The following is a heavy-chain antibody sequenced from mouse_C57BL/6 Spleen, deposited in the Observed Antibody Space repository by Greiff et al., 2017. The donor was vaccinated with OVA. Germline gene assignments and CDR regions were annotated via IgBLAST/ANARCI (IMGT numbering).Heavy chain of an antibody. CDR1: GFTFTSYN. CDR2: IYPGNGDT. CDR3: AREGQIVAPDY. J-gene: IGHJ2*01. V-gene: IGHV1-12*01. Sequence: QVQLQQSGAELVRPGASVLMFCKASGFTFTSYNLHWVKQTPRQGLEWIGAIYPGNGDTFYNQKFKGKATLTVVKSSSTAYMQLSSLKYEDSAVYVGAREGQIVAPDYWGQGTTLTVSS. D-gene: IGHD1-1*01.